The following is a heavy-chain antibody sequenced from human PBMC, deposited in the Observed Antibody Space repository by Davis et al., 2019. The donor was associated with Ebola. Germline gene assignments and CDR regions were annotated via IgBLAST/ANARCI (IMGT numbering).Heavy chain of an antibody. J-gene: IGHJ6*02. CDR3: ARDRGIAVAGTRYYGMDV. V-gene: IGHV3-33*08. CDR2: IWYDGSNK. CDR1: GFTFSGSA. Sequence: GESLKISCAASGFTFSGSAMHWVRQAPGKGLEWVAVIWYDGSNKYYADSVKGRFTISRDNSKNTLYLQMNSLRAEDTAVYYCARDRGIAVAGTRYYGMDVWGQGTTVTVSS. D-gene: IGHD6-19*01.